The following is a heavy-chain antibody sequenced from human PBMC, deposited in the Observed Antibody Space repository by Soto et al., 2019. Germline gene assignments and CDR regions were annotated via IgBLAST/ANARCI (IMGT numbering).Heavy chain of an antibody. D-gene: IGHD1-7*01. CDR3: AAATTWNFHFPY. V-gene: IGHV3-33*03. CDR1: GFTISTHG. Sequence: QAQLVESGGGVVQPGTSLRLSCAASGFTISTHGMHWVRQVPGKGLEWLANIWYDGSNKFYAESVKGRFSISKDNSKNTLDLQMSSLRAEDTAVYYCAAATTWNFHFPYWGQGTQVTVSS. CDR2: IWYDGSNK. J-gene: IGHJ4*02.